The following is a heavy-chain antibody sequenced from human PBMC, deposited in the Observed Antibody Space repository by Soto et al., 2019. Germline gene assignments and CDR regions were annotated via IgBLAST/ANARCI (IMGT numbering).Heavy chain of an antibody. CDR1: GFSFSSHS. CDR3: ARDSLVGSCSGGACYIR. J-gene: IGHJ4*02. CDR2: ISTTGSYI. Sequence: EVQMEESGGGLVKPGGSLRLSCAASGFSFSSHSMNWVRQALGKGLEWVSSISTTGSYIYYADSVKGRFTISRDNAKKSMYLQMNSLRAEDTAVYYCARDSLVGSCSGGACYIRWGQGTLVTVSS. D-gene: IGHD2-15*01. V-gene: IGHV3-21*01.